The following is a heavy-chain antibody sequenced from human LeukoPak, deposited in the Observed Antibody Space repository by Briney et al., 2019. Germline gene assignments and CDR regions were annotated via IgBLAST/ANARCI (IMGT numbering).Heavy chain of an antibody. J-gene: IGHJ2*01. CDR2: ISGSGDST. V-gene: IGHV3-23*01. D-gene: IGHD1-26*01. CDR3: AKEGVQAPTDWFFDL. Sequence: GGSLRLSCVASGFTLRSYVMNWVRQTPGKGLEWVSSISGSGDSTFYADSVKGRFSISRDNSKNTLYLQLNSLRVEDTAVYYCAKEGVQAPTDWFFDLWGRGTLVTVSS. CDR1: GFTLRSYV.